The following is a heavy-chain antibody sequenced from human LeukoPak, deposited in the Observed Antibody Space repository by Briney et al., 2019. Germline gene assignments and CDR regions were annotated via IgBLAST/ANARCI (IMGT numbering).Heavy chain of an antibody. V-gene: IGHV1-69*04. Sequence: SVKVSCKASAGTFSSYAISWVRQAPGQGLEWMGRIIPILGIANYAQKFQGRVTITADKSTSTAYMELSSLRSEDTAVYYCARVRQQLGWFDPWGQGTLVTVSS. J-gene: IGHJ5*02. CDR1: AGTFSSYA. D-gene: IGHD6-13*01. CDR3: ARVRQQLGWFDP. CDR2: IIPILGIA.